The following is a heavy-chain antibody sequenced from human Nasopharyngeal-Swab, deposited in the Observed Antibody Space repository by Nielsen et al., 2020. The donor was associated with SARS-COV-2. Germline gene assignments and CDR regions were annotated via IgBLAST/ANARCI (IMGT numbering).Heavy chain of an antibody. CDR2: IWYDGSNK. CDR3: AKGLWTLTLDAFDI. Sequence: GGSPRLSCAASGFTFSSYGMHWVRQAPGKGLEWVAVIWYDGSNKYYADSVKGRFTISRDNSKNTLYLQMNSLRAEDTAVYYCAKGLWTLTLDAFDIWGQGTMVTVSS. V-gene: IGHV3-33*06. D-gene: IGHD5-18*01. J-gene: IGHJ3*02. CDR1: GFTFSSYG.